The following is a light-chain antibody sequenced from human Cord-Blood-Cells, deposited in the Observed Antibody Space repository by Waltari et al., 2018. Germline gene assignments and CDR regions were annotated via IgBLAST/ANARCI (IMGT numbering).Light chain of an antibody. Sequence: QSVLTPPPSASGTPGPRVTISCSGSSSNIGSNTVNWYQQLPGTAHKPLIYSNNQRPSGVPDRFSGSKSGTSASLAISGLQSEDEADYYCAAWDDSLNGVVFGGGTKLTVL. V-gene: IGLV1-44*01. CDR2: SNN. CDR1: SSNIGSNT. J-gene: IGLJ2*01. CDR3: AAWDDSLNGVV.